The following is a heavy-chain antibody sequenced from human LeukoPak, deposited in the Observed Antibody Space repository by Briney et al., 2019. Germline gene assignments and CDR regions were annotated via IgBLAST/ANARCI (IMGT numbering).Heavy chain of an antibody. CDR3: ARDSLFVDAFDI. J-gene: IGHJ3*02. D-gene: IGHD2-21*01. V-gene: IGHV3-33*01. CDR2: IWYDGSNK. Sequence: GGSLRLSCAASGFTFSSYGMPWVRQAPGKGLEWVAVIWYDGSNKYYADSVKGRFTISRDNSKNTLYLQMNSLRAEDTAVYYCARDSLFVDAFDIWGQGQWSPSLQ. CDR1: GFTFSSYG.